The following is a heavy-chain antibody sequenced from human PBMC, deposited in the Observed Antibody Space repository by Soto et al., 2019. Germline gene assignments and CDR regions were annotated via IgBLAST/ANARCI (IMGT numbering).Heavy chain of an antibody. CDR3: ARAGVWFGSRLDY. D-gene: IGHD3-10*01. CDR1: GGSITTYY. J-gene: IGHJ4*02. Sequence: SETLSLTCTVSGGSITTYYWSWFRQPPGKGLEWIANIYYNQRANYNPSLKSRVTISIDTSKNQFSLKLNSVTAADTAVYYCARAGVWFGSRLDYWGLGTLVTVSS. CDR2: IYYNQRA. V-gene: IGHV4-59*01.